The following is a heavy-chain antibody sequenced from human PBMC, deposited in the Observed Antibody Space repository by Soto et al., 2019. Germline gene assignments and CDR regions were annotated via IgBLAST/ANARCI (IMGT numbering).Heavy chain of an antibody. CDR3: AKEAGSSGCFDY. V-gene: IGHV3-30*18. J-gene: IGHJ4*02. D-gene: IGHD3-10*01. CDR2: ISYDGSNK. Sequence: QVQLVESGGGVVQPGSSLRLSCAASGFTFSSYGMHWVRQAPGKGLEWVALISYDGSNKYYADSVKGRFTISRDNSKNTLYLQMNSLRAEDTAVYYCAKEAGSSGCFDYWGQGTLVTVSS. CDR1: GFTFSSYG.